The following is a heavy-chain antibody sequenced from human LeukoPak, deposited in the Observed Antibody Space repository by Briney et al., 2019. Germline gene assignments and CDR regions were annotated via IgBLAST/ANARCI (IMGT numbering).Heavy chain of an antibody. J-gene: IGHJ4*02. V-gene: IGHV3-30*04. D-gene: IGHD2-21*02. Sequence: GRSLRLFCAASGFTFSSYAMHWVREAPGKGLEWVAVISYDGNHIFYADSVKGRFTISRDNSKNTLYLQMNSLTTEDTAVYYCARCGGDCYTSTQGFDYWGQGTLVTVSS. CDR3: ARCGGDCYTSTQGFDY. CDR2: ISYDGNHI. CDR1: GFTFSSYA.